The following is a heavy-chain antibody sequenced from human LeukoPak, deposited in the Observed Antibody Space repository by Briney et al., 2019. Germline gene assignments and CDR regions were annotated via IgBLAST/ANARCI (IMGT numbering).Heavy chain of an antibody. CDR3: ARDGGLYGMDV. CDR1: GFSFDYYG. Sequence: PGGSLRLSCAASGFSFDYYGMSWVRQAPGKGLEWVSGINWSGGRTGYADSVKGRHNISRDNAKNSLYLQMNSLRAEDTALYYCARDGGLYGMDVWGQGTTVTVSS. V-gene: IGHV3-20*04. J-gene: IGHJ6*02. D-gene: IGHD3-16*01. CDR2: INWSGGRT.